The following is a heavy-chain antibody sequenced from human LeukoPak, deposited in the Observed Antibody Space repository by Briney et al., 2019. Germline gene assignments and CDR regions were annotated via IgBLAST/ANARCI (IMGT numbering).Heavy chain of an antibody. Sequence: SETLSLTCSVSGGPISSSSYYWGWIRKPPGKGLEWIGSIYYSGSTYYNPSLKSRVTISVDTSKNQFSLKLSSVTAADTAVYYCARGYSYFGFGYGDYVGHFDYWGQGTLVTVSS. J-gene: IGHJ4*02. CDR3: ARGYSYFGFGYGDYVGHFDY. D-gene: IGHD4-17*01. CDR1: GGPISSSSYY. CDR2: IYYSGST. V-gene: IGHV4-39*07.